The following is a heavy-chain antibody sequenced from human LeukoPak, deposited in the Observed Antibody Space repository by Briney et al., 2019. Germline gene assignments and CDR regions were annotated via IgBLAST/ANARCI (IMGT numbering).Heavy chain of an antibody. D-gene: IGHD3-10*01. J-gene: IGHJ5*02. CDR1: GGSFSGYY. Sequence: SETLSLTCAVYGGSFSGYYWSWIRQPPGKGLEWIGEINHSGSTYYNPSLKSRVTISVDRSKNQFSLKLSSVTAADTAVYYCARGLGDYNWFDPWGQGTLVTVSS. CDR3: ARGLGDYNWFDP. CDR2: INHSGST. V-gene: IGHV4-34*01.